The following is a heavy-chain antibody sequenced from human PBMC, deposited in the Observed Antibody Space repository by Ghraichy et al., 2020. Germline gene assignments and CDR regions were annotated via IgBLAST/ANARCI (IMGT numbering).Heavy chain of an antibody. J-gene: IGHJ4*02. CDR1: GGSFSGYY. D-gene: IGHD3-10*01. CDR3: ARDAGISMVQVKFDY. V-gene: IGHV4-34*01. Sequence: SETLSLTCAVYGGSFSGYYWSWIRQPPGKGLEWIGEINHSGSTNYNPSLTNPVTISVDTSKNQFSLKLSSLTAADTAVYYCARDAGISMVQVKFDYWGQGTLVTVSS. CDR2: INHSGST.